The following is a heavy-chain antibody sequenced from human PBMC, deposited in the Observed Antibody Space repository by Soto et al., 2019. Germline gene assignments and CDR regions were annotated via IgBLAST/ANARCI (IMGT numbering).Heavy chain of an antibody. CDR2: IYYSGST. J-gene: IGHJ5*02. CDR3: AGTMVRRDQNWFEP. V-gene: IGHV4-59*01. D-gene: IGHD3-10*01. CDR1: GGSISSYY. Sequence: PSGTLALTCTVSGGSISSYYWSWVRQRPGKGLEWIGYIYYSGSTNYNPSLKSRVTISVDTSKNQFSLKLSSVTAADTAVYYCAGTMVRRDQNWFEPWGQGTLGTISS.